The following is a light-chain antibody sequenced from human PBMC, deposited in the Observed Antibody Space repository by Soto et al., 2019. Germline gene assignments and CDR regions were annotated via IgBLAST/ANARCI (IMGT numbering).Light chain of an antibody. CDR2: DAS. CDR1: QSVSSY. CDR3: QQRSHCRIT. J-gene: IGKJ5*01. Sequence: IVLTQSPATLSLSPGERATLSCRASQSVSSYLAWYQQKPGQAPRLLIYDASNKATGIPARFSGSGSGTDFTLHISSLEPEDFAVYYCQQRSHCRITFCQGTRLEMK. V-gene: IGKV3-11*01.